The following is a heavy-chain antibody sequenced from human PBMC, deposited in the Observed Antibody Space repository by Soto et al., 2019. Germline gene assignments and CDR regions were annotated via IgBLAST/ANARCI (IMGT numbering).Heavy chain of an antibody. J-gene: IGHJ6*02. CDR2: MNHSGST. CDR1: GGSFSGYY. CDR3: ARASRGNRRGMDV. V-gene: IGHV4-34*01. Sequence: QVQLQQWGAGLLKPSETLSLTCAVYGGSFSGYYWNWIRHRPGKGLEWIGEMNHSGSTNYYPSLKSRVNITVDTSKNQFSLKLSSVTAADTAVYYCARASRGNRRGMDVWGQGTTVTVSS. D-gene: IGHD3-16*01.